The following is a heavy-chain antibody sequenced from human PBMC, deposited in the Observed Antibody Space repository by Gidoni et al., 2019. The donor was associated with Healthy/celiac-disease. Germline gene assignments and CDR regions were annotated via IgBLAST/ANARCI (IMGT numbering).Heavy chain of an antibody. D-gene: IGHD3-16*02. Sequence: EVQLLESGGGLVQPGGSLRLSCAAFGFTVSSHAISWVRKAPGKGLAWVSAMRGSGGSTYYADSVKGRVTISRGNSKNTLYLQMSSLRAEDTAVYYCAKGLRLGELSLTPNWFDPWGQGTLVTVSS. CDR2: MRGSGGST. J-gene: IGHJ5*02. CDR1: GFTVSSHA. V-gene: IGHV3-23*01. CDR3: AKGLRLGELSLTPNWFDP.